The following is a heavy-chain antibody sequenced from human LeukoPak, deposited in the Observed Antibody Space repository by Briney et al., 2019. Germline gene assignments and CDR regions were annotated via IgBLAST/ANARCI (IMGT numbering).Heavy chain of an antibody. CDR2: IYYSGST. J-gene: IGHJ3*02. CDR3: ARGRSVVFRPFDAFDI. Sequence: PSETLSLTCTVSGGSISSGAYYWSWIRQHPGKGLEWIGYIYYSGSTYYNPSLKSRVTISVDTSKNQFSLKLSPVTAADTAVYYCARGRSVVFRPFDAFDIWGQGTMVTVSS. D-gene: IGHD3-22*01. V-gene: IGHV4-31*03. CDR1: GGSISSGAYY.